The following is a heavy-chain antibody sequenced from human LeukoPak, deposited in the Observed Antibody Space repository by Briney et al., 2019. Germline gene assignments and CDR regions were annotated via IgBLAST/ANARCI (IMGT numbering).Heavy chain of an antibody. D-gene: IGHD1-26*01. CDR1: GDSVSSSSYY. Sequence: PSETLSLTCTVSGDSVSSSSYYWSWIRQPPGKGLEWIGYIYYSGSTNYNPSLKSRVTISVDTSKNQFSLKLSSVTAADTAVYYCAVELLGLYYWGQGTLVTVSS. V-gene: IGHV4-61*01. CDR3: AVELLGLYY. J-gene: IGHJ4*02. CDR2: IYYSGST.